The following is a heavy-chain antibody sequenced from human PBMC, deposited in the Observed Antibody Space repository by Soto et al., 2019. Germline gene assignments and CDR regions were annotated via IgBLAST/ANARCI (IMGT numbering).Heavy chain of an antibody. CDR2: ISNDVRNI. CDR1: GLTFSTYG. CDR3: VKDCLGGRTPVFMPGPD. D-gene: IGHD2-2*01. V-gene: IGHV3-30*18. J-gene: IGHJ4*02. Sequence: VQLVESGGGVVQPGRSLRLSCAASGLTFSTYGFHWVRQAPGKGLEWVAVISNDVRNIHYAESVKGRFTISRDNSKNTVELQIHRLRPKDTAVYYCVKDCLGGRTPVFMPGPDWGAGTLVSVSS.